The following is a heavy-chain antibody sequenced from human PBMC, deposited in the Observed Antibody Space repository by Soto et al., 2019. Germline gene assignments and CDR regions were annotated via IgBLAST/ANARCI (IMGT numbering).Heavy chain of an antibody. D-gene: IGHD6-25*01. CDR3: AGQTFTIAAASYGRSNWFDP. V-gene: IGHV4-39*01. CDR2: IYFTGNT. J-gene: IGHJ5*02. Sequence: SETLSLTCTVSGGSITSSSHFWGWVRQPPGKGLEWIGTIYFTGNTYYTPSLKSRLTMSIDTSKNEFSLRLNSVTAADTAVYYCAGQTFTIAAASYGRSNWFDPWGPGTLVTVSS. CDR1: GGSITSSSHF.